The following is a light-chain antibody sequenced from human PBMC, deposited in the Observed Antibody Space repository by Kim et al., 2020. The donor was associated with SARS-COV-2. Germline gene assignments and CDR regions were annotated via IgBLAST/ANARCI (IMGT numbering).Light chain of an antibody. J-gene: IGLJ3*02. CDR1: TGAVTPTHY. CDR3: LLSFSGIRV. Sequence: PGETVALTCASSTGAVTPTHYPYWFQKKPGEVPRTLIFDTGRRHAWTPAGCSGSLSGDKAVLTLAGAQPEDEGDYYCLLSFSGIRVFGGGTQLTVL. CDR2: DTG. V-gene: IGLV7-46*01.